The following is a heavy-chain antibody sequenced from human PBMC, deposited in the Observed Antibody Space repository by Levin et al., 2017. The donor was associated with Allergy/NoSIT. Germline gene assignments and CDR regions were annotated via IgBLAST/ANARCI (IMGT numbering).Heavy chain of an antibody. CDR2: ITWNSGST. J-gene: IGHJ3*02. V-gene: IGHV3-9*01. D-gene: IGHD6-19*01. CDR1: GFTLDDYA. Sequence: PGGSLRLSCAASGFTLDDYAMHWVRQAPGKGLEWVSGITWNSGSTGYVDSVKGRFTISRDNARNSMFLQMSSLRAEDTALYYCAKGRSSDWWHPRDAFDIWGQGTMVTVSS. CDR3: AKGRSSDWWHPRDAFDI.